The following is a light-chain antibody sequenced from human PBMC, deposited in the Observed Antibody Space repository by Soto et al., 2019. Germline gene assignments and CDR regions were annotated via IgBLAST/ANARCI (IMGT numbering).Light chain of an antibody. CDR2: DVS. CDR1: SSSKW. Sequence: DIQMTQSPSTLAASVGDTVTMTCRSSSKWLAWYQKKPGKAPKLLIYDVSNLERVVPPWFSGSTSGAESTLTITGLQPEDLGTYYCQHTTDFTFGQGTKVEIK. CDR3: QHTTDFT. J-gene: IGKJ2*01. V-gene: IGKV1-5*01.